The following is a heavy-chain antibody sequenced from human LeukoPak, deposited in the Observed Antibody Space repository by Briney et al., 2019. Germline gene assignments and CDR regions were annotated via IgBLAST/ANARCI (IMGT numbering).Heavy chain of an antibody. V-gene: IGHV4-4*02. CDR1: RGSISSSNW. CDR3: AVGYNDIWEL. CDR2: INHSGST. Sequence: ASETLSLTCAVSRGSISSSNWWRWVRQPPGKGLEWIGEINHSGSTNYNPSLKSRVTISVDMSDNQFSLKLTSVTAADTAVYYCAVGYNDIWELWGQGNMVTVSS. J-gene: IGHJ4*02. D-gene: IGHD1-26*01.